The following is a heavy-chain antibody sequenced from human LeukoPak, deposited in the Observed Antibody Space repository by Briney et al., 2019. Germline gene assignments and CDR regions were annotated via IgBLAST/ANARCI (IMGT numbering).Heavy chain of an antibody. CDR3: AKAHPSGRIAAPLVY. J-gene: IGHJ4*02. CDR2: INGDETSK. Sequence: GGSLTLSCAASGFSFRDYWMHWIRQDPEKGLVWVSRINGDETSKIYADYVKGRFTISRDNAKNTLYLQMNSLRAEDTAVYYCAKAHPSGRIAAPLVYWGQGTLVTVSS. D-gene: IGHD6-6*01. CDR1: GFSFRDYW. V-gene: IGHV3-74*01.